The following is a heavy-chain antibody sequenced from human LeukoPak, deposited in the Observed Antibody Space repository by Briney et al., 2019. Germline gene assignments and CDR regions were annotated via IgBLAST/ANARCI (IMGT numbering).Heavy chain of an antibody. Sequence: GSLLLSCAASGFTFSSYWMSWVRQAPGKGLEWVANIKQDGSEKYYVDSVKGRFTISRDNAKNSLYPQMNSLRAEDTAVYYCARVGKARPFDYWGQGTLVTVSS. CDR1: GFTFSSYW. D-gene: IGHD6-6*01. CDR3: ARVGKARPFDY. CDR2: IKQDGSEK. V-gene: IGHV3-7*01. J-gene: IGHJ4*02.